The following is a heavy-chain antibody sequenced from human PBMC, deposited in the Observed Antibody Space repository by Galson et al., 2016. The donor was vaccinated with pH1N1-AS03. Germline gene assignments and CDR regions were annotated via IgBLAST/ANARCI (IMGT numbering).Heavy chain of an antibody. J-gene: IGHJ4*02. D-gene: IGHD3-3*01. Sequence: SLRLSCAAPGFTFNGYNMHWVRQSSGKGLEWVALITGAGDSTFYADSVKGRFTISRDNTKNSLYLQMDSLRGDDTALYYCAKDTGVFGYYYTFDSWGQGTLVTVSS. CDR2: ITGAGDST. CDR3: AKDTGVFGYYYTFDS. V-gene: IGHV3-43D*03. CDR1: GFTFNGYN.